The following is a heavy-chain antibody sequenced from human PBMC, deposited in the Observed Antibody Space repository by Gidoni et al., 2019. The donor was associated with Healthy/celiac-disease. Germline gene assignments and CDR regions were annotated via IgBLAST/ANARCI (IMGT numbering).Heavy chain of an antibody. D-gene: IGHD5-18*01. CDR1: GGHISTYS. V-gene: IGHV4-4*07. CDR3: AGDHVDTAMAHYCYYGMDV. CDR2: IYTSGST. J-gene: IGHJ6*02. Sequence: QVQLKDSGPGLVKPSETLALTCTGSGGHISTYSWSWIRQHAGKWLEWIWRIYTSGSTNYNPALKSRVTVAVVTSKIQFSLKLSTVTAAVTAVYYCAGDHVDTAMAHYCYYGMDVWGQGTTVTVSS.